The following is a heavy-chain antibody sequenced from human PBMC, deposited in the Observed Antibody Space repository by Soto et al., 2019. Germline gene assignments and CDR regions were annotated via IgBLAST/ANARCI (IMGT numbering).Heavy chain of an antibody. CDR3: AADGVPGDGGSPGDY. J-gene: IGHJ4*02. V-gene: IGHV1-58*01. D-gene: IGHD1-26*01. Sequence: EASVKVSCKASGFTFTSSAVQWVRQARGQRLEWIGWIVVGSGNTNYAQKFQERVTITRDMSTSTAYMELSSLRSEDTAVYYCAADGVPGDGGSPGDYWGQGTLVTVSS. CDR1: GFTFTSSA. CDR2: IVVGSGNT.